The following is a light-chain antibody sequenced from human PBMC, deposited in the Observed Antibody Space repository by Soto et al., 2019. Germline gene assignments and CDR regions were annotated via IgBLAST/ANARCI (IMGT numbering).Light chain of an antibody. CDR1: QSVSTN. V-gene: IGKV3-15*01. Sequence: EIVMTQSPATLSVSPGERATLSCRASQSVSTNLAWYQQTPGQAPMLLMYGASTRATGIPARFSGSGSGTEFTLTISSLQSEDFAVYYCQQYHNWPPYTFGQGTKLEIK. CDR2: GAS. CDR3: QQYHNWPPYT. J-gene: IGKJ2*01.